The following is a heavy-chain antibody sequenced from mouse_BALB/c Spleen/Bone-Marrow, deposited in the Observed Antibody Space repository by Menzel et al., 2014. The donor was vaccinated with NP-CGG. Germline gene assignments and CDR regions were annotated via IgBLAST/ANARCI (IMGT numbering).Heavy chain of an antibody. V-gene: IGHV14-3*02. J-gene: IGHJ3*01. Sequence: VQLQQSGAELVKPGASVKLSCTASGFNIXDTYMHWVKQRPEQGLEWIGRIDPANGNTKYDPKFQGKATITADTSSNTAYLQLSSLTSEDTAVYYCARLDLFAYWAKGLWSLSLQ. CDR3: ARLDLFAY. CDR2: IDPANGNT. CDR1: GFNIXDTY.